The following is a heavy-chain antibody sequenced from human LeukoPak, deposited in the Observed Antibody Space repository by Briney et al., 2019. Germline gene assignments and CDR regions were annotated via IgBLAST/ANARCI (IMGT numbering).Heavy chain of an antibody. V-gene: IGHV1-18*01. CDR1: GYTFTSYG. J-gene: IGHJ6*03. Sequence: ASVKVSCKASGYTFTSYGISWVRQAPGQGLEWMGWISAYNGNTNYAQKLQGRVTMTTDTSTSTAYMELRSLRSDDTAVYYCARDPRYSSSWYSFPPYYYYYMDVWGKGTTVTVSS. D-gene: IGHD6-13*01. CDR3: ARDPRYSSSWYSFPPYYYYYMDV. CDR2: ISAYNGNT.